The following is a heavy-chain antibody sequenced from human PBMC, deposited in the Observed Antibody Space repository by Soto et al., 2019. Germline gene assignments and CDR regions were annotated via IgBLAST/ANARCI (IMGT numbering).Heavy chain of an antibody. Sequence: GGSLRLSCEVSGLTFSGYWMTWVRQAPGKGLEWVANLNPEGSAKYYVDSVRGRFTIPRDNAKQSLSLQMNSLRVEDTAVYYCVTGYCSAGVCSRGYWGQGTLVTVSS. J-gene: IGHJ4*02. CDR3: VTGYCSAGVCSRGY. V-gene: IGHV3-7*01. CDR2: LNPEGSAK. D-gene: IGHD2-8*02. CDR1: GLTFSGYW.